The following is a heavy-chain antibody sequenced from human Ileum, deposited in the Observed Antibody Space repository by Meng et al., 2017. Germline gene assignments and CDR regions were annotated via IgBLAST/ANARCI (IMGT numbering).Heavy chain of an antibody. Sequence: QVSVLGSGPGLVKTSGTLSLTCAVSGDSISTTNWWNWVRQPPGEGLEWIGEIYHSGLVNYNLSLKSRVTLSIDKSKNQFSLKLTSVTAADTGVYYCAANSGKKMHSWGQGTLVTVSS. J-gene: IGHJ4*02. CDR3: AANSGKKMHS. CDR1: GDSISTTNW. V-gene: IGHV4-4*02. D-gene: IGHD4-23*01. CDR2: IYHSGLV.